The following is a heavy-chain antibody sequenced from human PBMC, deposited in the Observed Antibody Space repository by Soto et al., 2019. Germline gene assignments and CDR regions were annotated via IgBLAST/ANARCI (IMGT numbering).Heavy chain of an antibody. Sequence: PSETLSLTCAVYGGSFSGYYWSWIRQPPGKGLEWIGEINHSGSTNYNPSLKSRVTISVDTSKSQFSLKLSSVTAADTAVYYCARVGDYGGTKCDYWGQGTLVTVSS. CDR2: INHSGST. CDR3: ARVGDYGGTKCDY. J-gene: IGHJ4*02. CDR1: GGSFSGYY. D-gene: IGHD4-17*01. V-gene: IGHV4-34*01.